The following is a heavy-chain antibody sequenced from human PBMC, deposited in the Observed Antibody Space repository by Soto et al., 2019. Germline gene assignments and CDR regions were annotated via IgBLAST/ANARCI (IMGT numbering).Heavy chain of an antibody. Sequence: QVQLVQSGAAVKKPGASVKVSCKASGYTFTSYAMHWVRQAPGQRLEWMGWINAGNGNTKYSQKFQGRVTITRDTSASTAYMERSSLRSEDTAVYYCARDVKGGPQYWELLLDFWGQGTLVTVSS. V-gene: IGHV1-3*01. CDR3: ARDVKGGPQYWELLLDF. CDR1: GYTFTSYA. D-gene: IGHD1-26*01. J-gene: IGHJ4*02. CDR2: INAGNGNT.